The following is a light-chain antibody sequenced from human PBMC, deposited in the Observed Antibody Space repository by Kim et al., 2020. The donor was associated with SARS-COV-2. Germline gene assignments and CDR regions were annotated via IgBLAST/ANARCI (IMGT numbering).Light chain of an antibody. CDR1: QTINNR. V-gene: IGKV3-15*01. J-gene: IGKJ1*01. Sequence: SPGERAPHTSRSSQTINNRLVWYQQKPGQAPKLLIYDTTTRATGIPARFIGSGSETDFTLTNNGLQSEDFAVYYCQQSNNWPPLTFGQGTKVDIK. CDR3: QQSNNWPPLT. CDR2: DTT.